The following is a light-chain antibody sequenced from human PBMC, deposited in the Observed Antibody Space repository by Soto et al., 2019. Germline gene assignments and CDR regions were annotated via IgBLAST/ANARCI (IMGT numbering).Light chain of an antibody. CDR1: SSNIGAGYD. J-gene: IGLJ1*01. Sequence: VLTQPPSVSGAPGQRVTMSCTGSSSNIGAGYDVHWYQQLPGTAPKLLIYGNSNRPSGVPDRFSGSKSGTSASLAITGLQAEDEADYYCQSYDSSLSAYVFGTGTKVTVL. V-gene: IGLV1-40*01. CDR3: QSYDSSLSAYV. CDR2: GNS.